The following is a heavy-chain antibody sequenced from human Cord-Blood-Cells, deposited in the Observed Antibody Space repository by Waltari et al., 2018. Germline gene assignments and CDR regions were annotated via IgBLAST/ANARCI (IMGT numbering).Heavy chain of an antibody. CDR1: GGSFSGYY. V-gene: IGHV4-34*01. D-gene: IGHD2-15*01. CDR3: ARGLGCSGGSCLYYFDY. CDR2: INHSGST. J-gene: IGHJ4*02. Sequence: QVQLQQWGAGLLKPSETLSLTCAVYGGSFSGYYWSWIRQPPGKGLEWIGEINHSGSTNYNPSLKSRVTISVDTSKNQFSLKLSSVTAADTAVYYCARGLGCSGGSCLYYFDYWGQGTLVIVSS.